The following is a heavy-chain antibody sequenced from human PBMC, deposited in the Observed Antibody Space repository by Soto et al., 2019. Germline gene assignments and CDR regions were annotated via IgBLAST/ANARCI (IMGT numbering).Heavy chain of an antibody. CDR1: GGSITSFY. Sequence: SETLSLTCTVSGGSITSFYWSWLRQPAGKGLQWIGLISSSGSTSFHPSPESRVAMSVDTSKNHFSLNLSSVTAADMAVYYCAREGSYSAYNFAHGIQLWSFDFWGQGALVTSPQ. D-gene: IGHD5-12*01. J-gene: IGHJ4*02. CDR3: AREGSYSAYNFAHGIQLWSFDF. CDR2: ISSSGST. V-gene: IGHV4-4*07.